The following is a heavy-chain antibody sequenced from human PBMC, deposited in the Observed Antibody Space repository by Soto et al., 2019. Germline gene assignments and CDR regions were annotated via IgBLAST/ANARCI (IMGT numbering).Heavy chain of an antibody. Sequence: QVQLVQSGAEVKKPGASVKVSCKASGYTFTSYDINWVRQATGQGLEWMGWMNPNSGNTGYAQQFQGRVTMTRNTSIRTSDMELSSLGSEDTNMYYCARGLRYYDFWSGYPPDYWGQGTLVTVSS. V-gene: IGHV1-8*01. CDR2: MNPNSGNT. J-gene: IGHJ4*02. D-gene: IGHD3-3*01. CDR3: ARGLRYYDFWSGYPPDY. CDR1: GYTFTSYD.